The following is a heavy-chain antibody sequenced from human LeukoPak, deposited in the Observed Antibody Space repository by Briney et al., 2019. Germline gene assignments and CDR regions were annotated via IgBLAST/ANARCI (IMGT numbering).Heavy chain of an antibody. CDR1: GGSISSSRYY. J-gene: IGHJ5*02. CDR2: IYYSGST. V-gene: IGHV4-39*01. D-gene: IGHD6-13*01. CDR3: ARQRAAAGKNWFDP. Sequence: SETLSLTCTVSGGSISSSRYYWGWIRQPPWKGLEWMGSIYYSGSTYYNPSLKSRVTISVDTSKNQFSLKLSSVTAADTAVYCCARQRAAAGKNWFDPWGQGTLVTVSS.